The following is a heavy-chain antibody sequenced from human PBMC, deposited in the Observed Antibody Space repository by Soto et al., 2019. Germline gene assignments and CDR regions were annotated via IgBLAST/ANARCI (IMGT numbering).Heavy chain of an antibody. D-gene: IGHD2-8*01. Sequence: SETLSLTCTVSGGSISSYYWSWIRQPAGKGLEWIGRIYTSGSTNYNPSLKSRVTMSVDTSKNQFSLKLSSVTAADTAVYYCARDRAYCTNGVCYENWFDPWGQGTLVTVSS. J-gene: IGHJ5*02. CDR3: ARDRAYCTNGVCYENWFDP. CDR1: GGSISSYY. CDR2: IYTSGST. V-gene: IGHV4-4*07.